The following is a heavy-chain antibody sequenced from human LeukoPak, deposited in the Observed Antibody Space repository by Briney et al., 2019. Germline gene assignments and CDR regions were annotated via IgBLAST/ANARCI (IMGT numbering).Heavy chain of an antibody. Sequence: SGGSLRLSCAASGFTVSSNYMSWVRQTPGRGLEWVASISSSSNYMYYTDSVKGRFTISRDDAKDSLYLQMSSLRADDTAVYYCARDLNWGSNAFDIWGQGTMVTVSS. D-gene: IGHD7-27*01. CDR3: ARDLNWGSNAFDI. V-gene: IGHV3-21*01. CDR2: ISSSSNYM. CDR1: GFTVSSNY. J-gene: IGHJ3*02.